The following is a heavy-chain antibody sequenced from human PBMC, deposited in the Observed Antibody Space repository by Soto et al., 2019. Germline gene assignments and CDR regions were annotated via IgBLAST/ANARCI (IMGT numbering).Heavy chain of an antibody. CDR3: ARDEYGDYLDY. CDR2: IIPILGIA. J-gene: IGHJ4*02. V-gene: IGHV1-69*08. Sequence: QVQLVQSGAEVKKPGSSVKVSCKASGGTFSSYTISWVRQAHGQGLEWMGRIIPILGIANYAQKFQGRVTITADKSTSTAYMELSSLRSEDTAVYYCARDEYGDYLDYWGQGTLVTVSS. D-gene: IGHD4-17*01. CDR1: GGTFSSYT.